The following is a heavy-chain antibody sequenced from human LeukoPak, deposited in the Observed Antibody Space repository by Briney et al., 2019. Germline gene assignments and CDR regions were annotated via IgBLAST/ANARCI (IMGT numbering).Heavy chain of an antibody. D-gene: IGHD6-19*01. J-gene: IGHJ4*02. CDR2: ISWNSGSI. V-gene: IGHV3-9*01. CDR1: GFTFDDYA. Sequence: GGSLRLSCAASGFTFDDYAMHWVRQAPGKGLEWVSGISWNSGSIGYADSVKGRSTISRDNAKNSLYLQMSSLRAEDTALYYCAKDMGSGWYSPSFDYWGQGTLVTVSS. CDR3: AKDMGSGWYSPSFDY.